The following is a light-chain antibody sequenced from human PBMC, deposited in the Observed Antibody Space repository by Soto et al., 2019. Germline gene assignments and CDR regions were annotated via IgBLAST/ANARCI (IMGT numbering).Light chain of an antibody. J-gene: IGKJ2*01. CDR2: GAS. Sequence: ETVMTQSPDTLSVSPGERATLSCRASQSVSSRLAWYRQKPGQAPRLLIYGASTRATDIPARFSGSGSGTEFTFTISSLQSEDVGVYYCQQSYSTPYTFGQGTKLEIK. CDR1: QSVSSR. CDR3: QQSYSTPYT. V-gene: IGKV3-15*01.